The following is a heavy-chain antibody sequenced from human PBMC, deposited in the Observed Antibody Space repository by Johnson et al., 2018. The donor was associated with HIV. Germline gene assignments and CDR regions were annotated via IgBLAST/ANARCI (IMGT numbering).Heavy chain of an antibody. CDR3: ARDPPYGGNPSAFDV. CDR1: GFTFSSYT. Sequence: QVQLVESGGGVVQPGRSLRLSCAASGFTFSSYTIHWVRQAPGKGLEWVAVISYDGSNKYYADSVKGRFTISRDNSKDTLYLQMHSLRHEDTALYYCARDPPYGGNPSAFDVWGQGTMVTVSS. J-gene: IGHJ3*01. V-gene: IGHV3-30*04. D-gene: IGHD4-23*01. CDR2: ISYDGSNK.